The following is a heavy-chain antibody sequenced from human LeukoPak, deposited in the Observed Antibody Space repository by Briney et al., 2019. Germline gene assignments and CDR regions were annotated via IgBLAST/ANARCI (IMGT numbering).Heavy chain of an antibody. CDR2: ISDYNGNT. CDR1: GYTFTSYG. J-gene: IGHJ4*02. V-gene: IGHV1-18*04. D-gene: IGHD2-21*02. CDR3: ARDWGPNIYCGGDCYSDY. Sequence: ASVKVSCKASGYTFTSYGISWVRQAPGQGLEWMGWISDYNGNTNYAQKLQGRVTMTTDTSTSTAYMELRSLRSDDTAVYYCARDWGPNIYCGGDCYSDYWGQGTLVTVSS.